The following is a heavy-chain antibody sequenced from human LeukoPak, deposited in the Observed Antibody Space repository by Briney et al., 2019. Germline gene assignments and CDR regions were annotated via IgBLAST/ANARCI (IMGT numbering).Heavy chain of an antibody. Sequence: GRSLRLSCAASGFTFDDYAMHWVRQAPGKGLEWVSGISWNSGSIGYADSVKGRFTISRDNAKNSLYLQMNSLRAEDMALYYCARTVYSNYAWFDPWGQGTLVTVSS. CDR3: ARTVYSNYAWFDP. J-gene: IGHJ5*02. V-gene: IGHV3-9*03. CDR1: GFTFDDYA. CDR2: ISWNSGSI. D-gene: IGHD4-11*01.